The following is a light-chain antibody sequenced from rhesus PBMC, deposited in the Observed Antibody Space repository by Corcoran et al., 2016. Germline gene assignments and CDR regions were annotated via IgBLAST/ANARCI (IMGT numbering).Light chain of an antibody. CDR3: QQHDNSPYS. CDR1: QGISNW. CDR2: RAS. V-gene: IGKV1-69*01. J-gene: IGKJ2*01. Sequence: DIQMTQSPSSLSASVGDRVTITCRASQGISNWLAWYQQKPGKAPKLLSYRASNLETGVPSRFSGSGSGKDFTLTISSLQPEEIATYYCQQHDNSPYSFGQGTKVEIK.